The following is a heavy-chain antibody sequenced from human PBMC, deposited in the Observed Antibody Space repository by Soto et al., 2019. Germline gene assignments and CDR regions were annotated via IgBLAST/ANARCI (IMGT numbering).Heavy chain of an antibody. CDR2: IYNSGTT. CDR1: GGSSGDIGCC. V-gene: IGHV4-31*03. J-gene: IGHJ5*02. CDR3: ATDPAP. Sequence: SVSGGSSGDIGCCWRWIRQPPGKGLEWIGYIYNSGTTYYNPSLKSRVTISVDTSKNQFSLKLTSVTAADTAVYYCATDPAPWGQRTLVTVSS.